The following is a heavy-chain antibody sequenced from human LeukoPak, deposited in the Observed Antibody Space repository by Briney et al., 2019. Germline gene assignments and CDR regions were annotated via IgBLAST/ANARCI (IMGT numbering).Heavy chain of an antibody. CDR1: GFTFRSYW. J-gene: IGHJ5*02. V-gene: IGHV3-7*01. Sequence: PGGSLRLSCAASGFTFRSYWMSWVRQAPEKGLEWVANIKEDGSEKNYVDSVKGRFTISRDNAKNSLSPQMNSLRAEDTAVYYCSRGGYSNRDAWGQGSLVIVSS. CDR3: SRGGYSNRDA. CDR2: IKEDGSEK. D-gene: IGHD4-11*01.